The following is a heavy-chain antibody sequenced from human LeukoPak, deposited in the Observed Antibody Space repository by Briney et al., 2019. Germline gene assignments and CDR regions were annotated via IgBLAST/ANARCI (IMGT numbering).Heavy chain of an antibody. CDR2: IDGSGGRT. J-gene: IGHJ6*02. CDR3: AKDGTGSSGYYYYYGMDV. V-gene: IGHV3-23*01. Sequence: PGGSLRLSCAASGFAFRSFDMSWVRQAPGKGLEWVSAIDGSGGRTYYADSVKGRFTISRDNSKNTLYLQMNSLRAEDTAVYYCAKDGTGSSGYYYYYGMDVWGQGTTVTVSS. CDR1: GFAFRSFD. D-gene: IGHD3-22*01.